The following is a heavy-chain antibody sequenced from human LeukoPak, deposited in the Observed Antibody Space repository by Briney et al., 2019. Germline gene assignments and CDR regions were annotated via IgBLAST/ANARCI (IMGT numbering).Heavy chain of an antibody. V-gene: IGHV4-34*01. J-gene: IGHJ3*02. Sequence: SETLSLTCAVYGGSFSGYYWSWIRQPPGKGLEWIGEINHSGSTNYNPSLKSRVTISVDTSKNQFSLKLSSVTAADTAVYYCARGVYYYATSGYYHDAFDIWGQGTMVTVSS. CDR2: INHSGST. CDR3: ARGVYYYATSGYYHDAFDI. CDR1: GGSFSGYY. D-gene: IGHD3-22*01.